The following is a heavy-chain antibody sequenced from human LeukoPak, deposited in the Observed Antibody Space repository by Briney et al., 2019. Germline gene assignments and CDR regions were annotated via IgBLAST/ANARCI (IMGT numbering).Heavy chain of an antibody. D-gene: IGHD5-18*01. V-gene: IGHV4-34*01. Sequence: SETLSLTCAVNGGSFSGYYWSWIRQPPGKGLEGIGEINHSGSTNYNPSLKSRVTISVDTSKNQFSLKLSSVTAADTAVYYCARVGYSYGTHFDYWGQGTLVTVSS. CDR3: ARVGYSYGTHFDY. CDR2: INHSGST. J-gene: IGHJ4*02. CDR1: GGSFSGYY.